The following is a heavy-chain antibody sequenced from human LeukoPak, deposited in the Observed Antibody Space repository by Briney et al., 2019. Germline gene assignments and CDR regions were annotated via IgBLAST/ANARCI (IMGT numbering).Heavy chain of an antibody. V-gene: IGHV4-59*11. CDR1: GGSISSHY. Sequence: SETLSLTCTVSGGSISSHYWSWIRQPPGKGLEWIGYIYYSGSTNYNPSLKSRVTISVDTSKNQFSLKLGSVTAADTAVYYCARLSVPHYYFDYWGQGTLVTVSS. CDR3: ARLSVPHYYFDY. CDR2: IYYSGST. J-gene: IGHJ4*02.